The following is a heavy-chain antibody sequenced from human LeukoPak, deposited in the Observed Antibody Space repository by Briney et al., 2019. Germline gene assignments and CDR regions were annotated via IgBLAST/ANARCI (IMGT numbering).Heavy chain of an antibody. Sequence: GGSLRLSCAASGFTFSSYAMSWVRQAPGKGLEWVSAISGSGGSTYYADSVKGRFTISRDNSKNTLYLQMNSLRAENTAVYYCAKWYSSGWYFVAWDYWGQGTLVTVSS. J-gene: IGHJ4*02. V-gene: IGHV3-23*01. CDR3: AKWYSSGWYFVAWDY. CDR2: ISGSGGST. CDR1: GFTFSSYA. D-gene: IGHD6-19*01.